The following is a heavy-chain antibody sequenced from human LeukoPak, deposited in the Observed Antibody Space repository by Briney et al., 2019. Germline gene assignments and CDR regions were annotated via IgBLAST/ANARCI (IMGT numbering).Heavy chain of an antibody. CDR3: ARLSAAVHLGAFDL. CDR1: GVSISPYY. J-gene: IGHJ3*01. Sequence: SETLSLTCAVSGVSISPYYWAWIRQPPGKGLEWIGYIHTSGSNNQYPSLKSRVTISVDKSKNHFSLRLTSVTAADTAVYYCARLSAAVHLGAFDLWGQGTTVTVSS. V-gene: IGHV4-4*09. CDR2: IHTSGSN. D-gene: IGHD3-3*01.